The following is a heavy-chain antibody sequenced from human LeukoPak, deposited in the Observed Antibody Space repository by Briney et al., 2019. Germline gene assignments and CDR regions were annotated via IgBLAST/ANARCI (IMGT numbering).Heavy chain of an antibody. CDR1: GFTFSSYG. V-gene: IGHV3-23*01. Sequence: GGSLRLSCAASGFTFSSYGMSWVRQAPGTGLEWVSAINNSGGRTYYADSVKSRFTISRDNSKNTLYLQMNSLRAEDTAVYYCAKGYSSNWRHFDYYYYYMDVWGKGTTVTVSS. CDR3: AKGYSSNWRHFDYYYYYMDV. D-gene: IGHD6-13*01. J-gene: IGHJ6*03. CDR2: INNSGGRT.